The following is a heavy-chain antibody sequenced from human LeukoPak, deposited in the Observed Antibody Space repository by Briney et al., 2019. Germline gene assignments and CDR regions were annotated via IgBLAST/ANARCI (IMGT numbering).Heavy chain of an antibody. CDR1: GGSISSYY. D-gene: IGHD4-17*01. CDR2: IYYIGSA. CDR3: VRVQGNRYGVTTIDY. V-gene: IGHV4-59*01. J-gene: IGHJ4*01. Sequence: PSETLSLTCTVSGGSISSYYWSWIRQPPGKGLEWIGYIYYIGSASIHPSLESRVTISLDTSKTQFSLNLSSVTAADTAVYYCVRVQGNRYGVTTIDYWGHGALVTVSS.